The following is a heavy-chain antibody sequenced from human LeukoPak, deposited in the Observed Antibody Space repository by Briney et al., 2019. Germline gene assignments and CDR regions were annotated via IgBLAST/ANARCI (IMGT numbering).Heavy chain of an antibody. V-gene: IGHV4-34*01. D-gene: IGHD6-13*01. Sequence: SETLSLTCAVYGGSFSGYYWSWIRQPPGKGLEWIGEINHSGSTNYNPSLKSRVTISVDTSKNQFSLKLSSVTAADTAVYYCVRVHEYSSSWYYYYYYYMDVWGKGTTVTVSS. CDR3: VRVHEYSSSWYYYYYYYMDV. CDR1: GGSFSGYY. CDR2: INHSGST. J-gene: IGHJ6*03.